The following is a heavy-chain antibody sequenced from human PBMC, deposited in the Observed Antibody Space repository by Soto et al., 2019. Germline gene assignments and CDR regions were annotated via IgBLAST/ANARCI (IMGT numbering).Heavy chain of an antibody. CDR3: ARRATVVTPFDY. J-gene: IGHJ4*02. CDR1: GGSISRGGYY. D-gene: IGHD4-17*01. CDR2: IYYSGST. V-gene: IGHV4-31*03. Sequence: SEALSLTCTVSGGSISRGGYYWSWIRQHPGKGLEWLGYIYYSGSTYYNPSLKSRVTISVDTSKNQFSLKLSSVTAADTAVYYCARRATVVTPFDYWGQGTLVT.